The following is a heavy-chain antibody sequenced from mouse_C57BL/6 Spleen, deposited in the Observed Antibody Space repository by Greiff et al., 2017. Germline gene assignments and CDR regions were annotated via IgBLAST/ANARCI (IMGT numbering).Heavy chain of an antibody. CDR3: ARYGYDGAWFAY. D-gene: IGHD2-2*01. Sequence: QVQLQQPGAELVKPGASVKMSCKASGYTFTRYWITWVKQRPGQGLEWIGDIYPGSGSTNYNEKFKSKATLTVDTSSSTAYMQLSSLTSEDSAVYYCARYGYDGAWFAYWGQGTLVTVSA. CDR2: IYPGSGST. V-gene: IGHV1-55*01. CDR1: GYTFTRYW. J-gene: IGHJ3*01.